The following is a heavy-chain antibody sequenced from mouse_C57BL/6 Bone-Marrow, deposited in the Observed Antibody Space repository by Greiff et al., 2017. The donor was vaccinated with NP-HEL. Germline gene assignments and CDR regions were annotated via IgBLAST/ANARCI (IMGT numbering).Heavy chain of an antibody. V-gene: IGHV1-19*01. Sequence: VQLQQSGPVLVKPGASVKMSCKASGYTFTDYYMNWVKQSHGKSLEWIGVINPYNGGTSYNQKFKGKATLTVDKSSTTAYMELNSLTSEDSAVYYCVGNCCPCWFAYWYRGTLVTVSA. CDR1: GYTFTDYY. D-gene: IGHD2-1*01. CDR2: INPYNGGT. J-gene: IGHJ3*01. CDR3: VGNCCPCWFAY.